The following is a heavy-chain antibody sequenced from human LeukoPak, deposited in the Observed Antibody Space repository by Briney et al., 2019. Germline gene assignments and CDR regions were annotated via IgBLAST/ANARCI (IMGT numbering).Heavy chain of an antibody. CDR2: INPSGGST. J-gene: IGHJ4*02. D-gene: IGHD1-26*01. CDR1: GYTFTSYY. CDR3: ARDRDLVGATMGTFDY. V-gene: IGHV1-46*01. Sequence: ASVTVSCKASGYTFTSYYMHWVRQAPGQGLEWMGIINPSGGSTSYAQKFQGRVTMTRDTSTSTVYMELSSLRSEDTAVYYCARDRDLVGATMGTFDYWGQGTLVTVSS.